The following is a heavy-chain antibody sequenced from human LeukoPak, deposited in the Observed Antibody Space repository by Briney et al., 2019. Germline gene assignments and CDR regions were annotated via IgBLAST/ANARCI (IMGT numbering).Heavy chain of an antibody. CDR3: ARRHISSGWSFDY. D-gene: IGHD6-19*01. CDR1: GDSISGYY. CDR2: IHTSGST. V-gene: IGHV4-4*07. Sequence: PSETLSLTCTVSGDSISGYYWSWIRQPAGKGLEWIGQIHTSGSTNYNPPLKSRVTVSIDTPENQLSLTIRSVTAADTAIYYCARRHISSGWSFDYWGQGTLVTVSS. J-gene: IGHJ4*02.